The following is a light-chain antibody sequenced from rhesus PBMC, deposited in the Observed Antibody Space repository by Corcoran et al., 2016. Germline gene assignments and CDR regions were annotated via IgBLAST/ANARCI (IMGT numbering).Light chain of an antibody. CDR2: KAA. CDR3: QHGYGTPFS. CDR1: ENVNTS. J-gene: IGKJ2*01. Sequence: DIQMTQSPSSLSASVGDRVTITCRASENVNTSLNWYQQRPEKAPKIPIYKAATLQSGGPSRFSGSGSGTDYTFTISTLQPEDVATYYCQHGYGTPFSCGQGTKAEIK. V-gene: IGKV1-74*01.